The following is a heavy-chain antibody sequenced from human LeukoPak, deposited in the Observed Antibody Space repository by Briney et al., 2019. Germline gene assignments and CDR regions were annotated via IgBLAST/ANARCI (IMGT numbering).Heavy chain of an antibody. CDR1: VGSTGTYSFY. V-gene: IGHV4-39*07. J-gene: IGHJ3*02. CDR2: IYHSGST. D-gene: IGHD1-26*01. CDR3: ARDKGGGGSYLNYAFDI. Sequence: MPSETLSLTCTVPVGSTGTYSFYWGWIRQPPGKGLEWIGSIYHSGSTYYNPSLESRVTISLDASKTQFSLRLTSVTAADTAVYYCARDKGGGGSYLNYAFDIWGQGTMVTVSS.